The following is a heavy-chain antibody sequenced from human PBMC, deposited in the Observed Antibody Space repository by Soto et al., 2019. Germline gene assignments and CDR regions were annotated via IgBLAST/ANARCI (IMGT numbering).Heavy chain of an antibody. V-gene: IGHV4-39*01. CDR3: ARLGDIVVVPAAIHAFDI. Sequence: SETLSLTCTVSGGSISSSSYYWGWIRQPPGKGLEWIGSIYCSGSTYYNPSLKSRVTISVDTSKNQFSLKLISVTAADTAVYYCARLGDIVVVPAAIHAFDIWGQGTMVTVSS. CDR2: IYCSGST. CDR1: GGSISSSSYY. J-gene: IGHJ3*02. D-gene: IGHD2-2*01.